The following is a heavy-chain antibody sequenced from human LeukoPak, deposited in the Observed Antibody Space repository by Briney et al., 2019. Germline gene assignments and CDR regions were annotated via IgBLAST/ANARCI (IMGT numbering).Heavy chain of an antibody. CDR2: SNLNGRI. CDR1: GGSFSGYY. V-gene: IGHV4-34*01. CDR3: ARGRRIVVVIGATRTHRDYYMDV. Sequence: SETLSLTCAVYGGSFSGYYWSWIRQSPGKGLEWIGESNLNGRINYNPSLKSRVTISVDTSKNQSSLKLSSVTAADTAVYYCARGRRIVVVIGATRTHRDYYMDVWGKGTTVTVSS. D-gene: IGHD2-15*01. J-gene: IGHJ6*03.